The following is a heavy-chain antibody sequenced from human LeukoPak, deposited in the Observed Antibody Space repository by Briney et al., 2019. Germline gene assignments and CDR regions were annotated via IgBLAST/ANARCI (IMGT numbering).Heavy chain of an antibody. J-gene: IGHJ3*02. CDR1: GFTFSDYY. V-gene: IGHV3-11*01. CDR3: ARDFWPYYYDSSGSDAFDI. D-gene: IGHD3-22*01. Sequence: PGGSLRLSCAASGFTFSDYYMSWIRQAPGKGLEWVSYISSSGSTIYYADSVKGRFTISRDNAKNSLYPQMNSLRAEDTAVYYCARDFWPYYYDSSGSDAFDIWGQGTMVTVSS. CDR2: ISSSGSTI.